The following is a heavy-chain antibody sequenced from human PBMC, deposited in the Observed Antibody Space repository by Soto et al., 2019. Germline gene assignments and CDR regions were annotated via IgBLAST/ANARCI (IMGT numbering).Heavy chain of an antibody. V-gene: IGHV3-15*07. Sequence: VQVVESGGGLVKPGGSLRLSCAVSDFTFNNVWMNWVRQAPGKGLEWVGHIKSKTDGGATDYAAPVKGRFTISRDDSKSTLYLQMNSLKTEDTAVYYCTTGRRDYYYYGLDVWGQGTTVTVSS. CDR3: TTGRRDYYYYGLDV. J-gene: IGHJ6*02. CDR2: IKSKTDGGAT. CDR1: DFTFNNVW.